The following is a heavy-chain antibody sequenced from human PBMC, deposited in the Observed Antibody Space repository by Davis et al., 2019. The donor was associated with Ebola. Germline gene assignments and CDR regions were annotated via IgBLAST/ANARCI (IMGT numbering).Heavy chain of an antibody. CDR1: GGSFSGYY. Sequence: MPSETLSLTCAVYGGSFSGYYWSWVRQPPGKGLEWIGEINHSGSTNYNPSLKSRVTISVDTSKNQFSLKLSSVTAADTAVYYCARVGYDFWSGYSSDNWFDPWGQGTTVTVSS. CDR2: INHSGST. CDR3: ARVGYDFWSGYSSDNWFDP. D-gene: IGHD3-3*01. V-gene: IGHV4-34*01. J-gene: IGHJ5*01.